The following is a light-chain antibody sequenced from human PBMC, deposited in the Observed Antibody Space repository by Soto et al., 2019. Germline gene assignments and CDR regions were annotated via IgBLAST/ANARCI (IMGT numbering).Light chain of an antibody. CDR1: ESVSNN. J-gene: IGKJ4*01. CDR3: QQYNEWPLT. CDR2: HAS. Sequence: EIVMTQSPATLSVSPGERATLSCRASESVSNNLAWYQQKFGQAPRLLIYHASTRATGIPARFSGSGSGTELTHTSSSLQSEDFALYYCQQYNEWPLTFGGGTKVEIK. V-gene: IGKV3-15*01.